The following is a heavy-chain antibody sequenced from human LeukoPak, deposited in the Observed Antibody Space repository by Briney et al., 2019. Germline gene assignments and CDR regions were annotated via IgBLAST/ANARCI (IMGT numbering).Heavy chain of an antibody. CDR2: IIPILGIA. D-gene: IGHD6-19*01. Sequence: ASVKVSCKASGGTFSSYAISWVRQAPGQGLEWMGRIIPILGIANYAQKFQGRVTITADKSTSTAYMELSSLRSEDTAVYYCARSQYSSGRLAAFDIWGQGTMVTVSS. J-gene: IGHJ3*02. V-gene: IGHV1-69*04. CDR1: GGTFSSYA. CDR3: ARSQYSSGRLAAFDI.